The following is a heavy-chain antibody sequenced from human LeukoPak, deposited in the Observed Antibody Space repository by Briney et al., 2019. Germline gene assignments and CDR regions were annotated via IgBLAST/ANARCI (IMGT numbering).Heavy chain of an antibody. CDR3: ARDLVTVTKGFDI. CDR2: ISYIGST. J-gene: IGHJ3*02. V-gene: IGHV4-59*11. Sequence: SDTLSLTCAVSDHSFSSHYWTWIRQPPGEGLEWIGYISYIGSTHYNPSLKSRVTISIDTSRNQFSLRLSSVTAADTAVYYCARDLVTVTKGFDIWGQGTMVSVSS. CDR1: DHSFSSHY. D-gene: IGHD4-17*01.